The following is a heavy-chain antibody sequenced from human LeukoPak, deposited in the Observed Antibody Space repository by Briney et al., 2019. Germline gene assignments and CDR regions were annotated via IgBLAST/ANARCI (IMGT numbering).Heavy chain of an antibody. CDR1: GFTFSGSH. CDR2: IRRKADNYAT. D-gene: IGHD5-12*01. V-gene: IGHV3-73*01. J-gene: IGHJ4*02. Sequence: GGSLRLSCAAPGFTFSGSHMHWVRQASGKGLEWVGHIRRKADNYATAYGASVTGRFTISRDDSKNTAYLQMDSLKIEDTAIYYCSRQVDSVHDYWGRGILVTVSS. CDR3: SRQVDSVHDY.